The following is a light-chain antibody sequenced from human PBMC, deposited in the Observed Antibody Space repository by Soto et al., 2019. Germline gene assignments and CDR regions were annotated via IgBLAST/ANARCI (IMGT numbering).Light chain of an antibody. CDR2: GAS. J-gene: IGKJ2*01. CDR1: QSVSSSS. CDR3: EQYGSSPPGT. Sequence: EIVLTQSPGTLSLSPGERATLSCRASQSVSSSSLAWYQQKPGQAPRLLIYGASSRATGIPDRFSGSGSGTDFTLTISRLEPEDFGVYYCEQYGSSPPGTFGQGTKLEIK. V-gene: IGKV3-20*01.